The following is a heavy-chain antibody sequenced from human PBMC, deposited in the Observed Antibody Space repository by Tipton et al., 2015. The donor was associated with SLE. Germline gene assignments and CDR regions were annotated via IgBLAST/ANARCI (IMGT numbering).Heavy chain of an antibody. Sequence: TLSLTCAVDGGFFSGHYWNWIRQPPGKGLEWIGEINHSGNTNYNPSLKSRVTISVDTSKNHFSLKLISVTAADTAVYYCAREFPNPVTTVHYYFDLWGRGTLVTVSS. V-gene: IGHV4-34*01. CDR1: GGFFSGHY. J-gene: IGHJ2*01. CDR2: INHSGNT. D-gene: IGHD4-11*01. CDR3: AREFPNPVTTVHYYFDL.